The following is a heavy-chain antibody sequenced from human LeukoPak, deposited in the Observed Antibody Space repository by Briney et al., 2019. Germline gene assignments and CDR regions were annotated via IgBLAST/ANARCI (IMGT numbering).Heavy chain of an antibody. D-gene: IGHD3-22*01. CDR1: GGSISSSTYY. CDR2: MYYSGST. V-gene: IGHV4-39*02. J-gene: IGHJ4*02. CDR3: ARGWEIVVAYDY. Sequence: SETLSLTCTVSGGSISSSTYYWGWIRQPPGKGLEWIGSMYYSGSTYYNPSLKSRVTISVDTSKNQFSLKLSSVTAADTAVYYCARGWEIVVAYDYWGQGTLVTVSS.